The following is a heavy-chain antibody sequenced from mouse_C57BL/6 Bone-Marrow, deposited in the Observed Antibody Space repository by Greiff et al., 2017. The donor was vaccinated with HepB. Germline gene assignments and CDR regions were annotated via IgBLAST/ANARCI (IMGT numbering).Heavy chain of an antibody. V-gene: IGHV1-19*01. D-gene: IGHD2-5*01. CDR2: INPYNGGT. CDR1: GYTFTDYY. CDR3: ANSKGGYYAMDY. J-gene: IGHJ4*01. Sequence: EVQVVESGPVLVKPGASVKMSCKASGYTFTDYYMNWVKQSHGKSLEWIGVINPYNGGTSYNQKFKGKATLTVDKSSSTAYMELNSLTSEDSAVYYCANSKGGYYAMDYWGQGTSVTVSA.